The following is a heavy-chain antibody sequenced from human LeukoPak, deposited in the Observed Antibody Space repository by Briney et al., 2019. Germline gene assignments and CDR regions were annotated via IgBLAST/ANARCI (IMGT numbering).Heavy chain of an antibody. Sequence: PGGSLRLSCAASGFTFSSYAMHWVRQAPGKGLEWVAVISYDGSNKYYADSVKGRFTISRDNSKNTLYLQMNSLRAEDTAVYYCARAGGLAAIWVGGEASAFDIWGQGTMVTVSS. CDR2: ISYDGSNK. CDR3: ARAGGLAAIWVGGEASAFDI. J-gene: IGHJ3*02. V-gene: IGHV3-30-3*01. CDR1: GFTFSSYA. D-gene: IGHD2-2*02.